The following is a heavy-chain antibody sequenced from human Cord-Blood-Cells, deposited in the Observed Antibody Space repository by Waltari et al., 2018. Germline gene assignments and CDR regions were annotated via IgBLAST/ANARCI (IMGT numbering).Heavy chain of an antibody. CDR2: IYHSGST. CDR3: ARVFRRGSYYDY. V-gene: IGHV4-38-2*01. D-gene: IGHD1-26*01. J-gene: IGHJ4*02. CDR1: GYSISSGYY. Sequence: QVQLQESGPGLVKPSETLSLTCAVSGYSISSGYYWGWIRQPPGKGLEWIGSIYHSGSTYDNPSLKSRVTISVDTSKNQFSRRLSSVTAADTAVYYCARVFRRGSYYDYWGQGTLVTVSS.